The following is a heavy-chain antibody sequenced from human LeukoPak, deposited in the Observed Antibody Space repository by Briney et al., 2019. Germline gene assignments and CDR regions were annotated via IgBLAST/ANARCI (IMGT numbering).Heavy chain of an antibody. CDR3: AKDTSSKGYDILTGYSDY. V-gene: IGHV3-23*01. Sequence: QSGGSLRLSCAASGFTFSSYAMSWVRQAPGKGLEWVSAISGSGGSTYYADSVKGRFTISRDNSKNTLYLQMNSLRAEDTAVYYCAKDTSSKGYDILTGYSDYWGQGTLVTVSS. J-gene: IGHJ4*02. D-gene: IGHD3-9*01. CDR2: ISGSGGST. CDR1: GFTFSSYA.